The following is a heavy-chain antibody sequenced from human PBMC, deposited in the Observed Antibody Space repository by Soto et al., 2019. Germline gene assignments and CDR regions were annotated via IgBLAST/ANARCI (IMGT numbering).Heavy chain of an antibody. Sequence: ASVKVSCKASGGTFSSYTISWVRQAPGQGLEWMGRIIPILGIANYAQKFQGRVTITADKSTSTAYMELSSLRSEDTAVYYCASTYSGYDGYFDYWGQGTLVTVSS. CDR2: IIPILGIA. CDR1: GGTFSSYT. J-gene: IGHJ4*02. V-gene: IGHV1-69*02. CDR3: ASTYSGYDGYFDY. D-gene: IGHD5-12*01.